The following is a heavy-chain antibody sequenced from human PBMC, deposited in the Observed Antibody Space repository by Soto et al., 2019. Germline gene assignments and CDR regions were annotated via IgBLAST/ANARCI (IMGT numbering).Heavy chain of an antibody. Sequence: SGPTLVNPTQTLTLTCTFSGFSLSTSGMRVSWIRQPPGKALEWLARIDWDDDKFYSTSLKTRLTISKDTSKNQVVLTMTNMDPVDTATYYCAREYYYDSSGYYNDAFDIWGQGTMVTVSS. CDR2: IDWDDDK. V-gene: IGHV2-70*04. CDR3: AREYYYDSSGYYNDAFDI. J-gene: IGHJ3*02. D-gene: IGHD3-22*01. CDR1: GFSLSTSGMR.